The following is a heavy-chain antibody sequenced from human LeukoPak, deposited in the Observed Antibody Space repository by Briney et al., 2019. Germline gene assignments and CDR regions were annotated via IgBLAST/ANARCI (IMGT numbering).Heavy chain of an antibody. CDR3: AKVRRIVVVPAPVDC. D-gene: IGHD2-2*01. CDR2: IRYDGSNK. Sequence: PGGSLRLSCAASGFTFGSYGMHWVRQAPGKGLEWVAFIRYDGSNKYYADSVKGRFTISRDNSKNTLYLQMNSLRAEDTAVYYCAKVRRIVVVPAPVDCWGQGTLVTVSS. CDR1: GFTFGSYG. J-gene: IGHJ4*02. V-gene: IGHV3-30*02.